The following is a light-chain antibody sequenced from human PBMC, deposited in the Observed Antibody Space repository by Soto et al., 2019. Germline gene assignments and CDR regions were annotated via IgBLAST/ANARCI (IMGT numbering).Light chain of an antibody. Sequence: QSVLTQPRSVSGSPGQSVTISCTGTSSDVGGYNYVSWYQHHPGKAPKLMIYDVSKRPSGVPDRFSGSKSGNTASLTISGLQAEDEADYYCCSYAGSYTKVFGGGTQLTVL. CDR3: CSYAGSYTKV. V-gene: IGLV2-11*01. CDR2: DVS. CDR1: SSDVGGYNY. J-gene: IGLJ3*02.